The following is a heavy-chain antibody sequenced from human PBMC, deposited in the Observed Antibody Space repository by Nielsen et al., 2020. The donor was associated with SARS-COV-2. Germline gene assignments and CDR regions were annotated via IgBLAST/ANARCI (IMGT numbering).Heavy chain of an antibody. CDR2: IKQDGSEK. CDR1: GFTFSSYW. V-gene: IGHV3-7*01. J-gene: IGHJ4*02. D-gene: IGHD6-19*01. Sequence: GGSLSLSCAASGFTFSSYWMSWVRQAPGKGLEWVANIKQDGSEKYYVDSVKGRFTISRDNAKNSLYLQMNSLRDEDTAVYYCARAGIAVAESRYWGQGTLVTVSS. CDR3: ARAGIAVAESRY.